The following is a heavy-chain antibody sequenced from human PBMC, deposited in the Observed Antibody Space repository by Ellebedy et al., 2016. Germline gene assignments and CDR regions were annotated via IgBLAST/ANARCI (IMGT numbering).Heavy chain of an antibody. CDR3: ARAEGYKYVLDS. CDR2: IFSGRHT. D-gene: IGHD3-10*02. CDR1: GFTVTTNY. Sequence: GESLKISCAASGFTVTTNYMTWVRQAPGRGLEWVSVIFSGRHTSYADSVKGRFTTSTDNYKNTLFLQMNSLRAEDTAVYYCARAEGYKYVLDSWGRGTLVTVSP. V-gene: IGHV3-53*05. J-gene: IGHJ4*02.